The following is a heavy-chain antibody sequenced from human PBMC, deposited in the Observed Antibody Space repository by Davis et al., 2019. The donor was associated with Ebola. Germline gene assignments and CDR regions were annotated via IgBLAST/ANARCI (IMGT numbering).Heavy chain of an antibody. CDR2: IIPIVGTA. Sequence: SVKVSCKASGGTFSSYAIRWVRQAPGQGLEWMGGIIPIVGTANYAQKFQGRVTITADESTSTAYMELSSLRSEDTAVYYCARGRRDGYNWFDPWGQGTLVTVSS. D-gene: IGHD5-24*01. CDR1: GGTFSSYA. J-gene: IGHJ5*02. CDR3: ARGRRDGYNWFDP. V-gene: IGHV1-69*13.